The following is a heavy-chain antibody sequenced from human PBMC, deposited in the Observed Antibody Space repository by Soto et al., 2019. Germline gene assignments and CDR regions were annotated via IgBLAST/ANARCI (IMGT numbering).Heavy chain of an antibody. CDR1: GDSISSSSYY. J-gene: IGHJ4*02. V-gene: IGHV4-39*01. CDR3: ARSSIAPRLFMYPFDY. CDR2: IYYGGNT. D-gene: IGHD6-6*01. Sequence: SETLSLTCTVSGDSISSSSYYWGWIRQPPGKGLECIGSIYYGGNTDYNPSLKSRVIISVDMSKNQFSLKLTSVTAADTAVYYCARSSIAPRLFMYPFDYWGQGTLVTVSS.